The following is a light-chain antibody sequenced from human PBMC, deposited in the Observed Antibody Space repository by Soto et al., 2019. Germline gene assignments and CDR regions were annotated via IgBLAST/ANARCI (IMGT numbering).Light chain of an antibody. CDR1: SSDVGGYNY. Sequence: QSALTQPPSASGSPGQSVTISCTGTSSDVGGYNYVSWYQQHPGKAPKLMIYEVSKRPSGVPDRFPGSKSGNTASLTVSGLQAEDEADYYCSSYAGSRDVVFGGGTKVTVL. J-gene: IGLJ2*01. CDR3: SSYAGSRDVV. V-gene: IGLV2-8*01. CDR2: EVS.